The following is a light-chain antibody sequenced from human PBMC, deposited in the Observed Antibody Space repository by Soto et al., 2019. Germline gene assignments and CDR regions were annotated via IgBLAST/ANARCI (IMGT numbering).Light chain of an antibody. J-gene: IGLJ1*01. CDR1: SSDVGGYIF. CDR3: CSYTTSNTRQIV. V-gene: IGLV2-14*01. Sequence: QSVLTQPASVSGSPGQSITISCTGTSSDVGGYIFFSCYQQHPGNAPNFLFFVFIYRPSGVSNRFFGSKFGNTASLTISGLQAEDEADYYCCSYTTSNTRQIVFGTGTKVTVL. CDR2: VFI.